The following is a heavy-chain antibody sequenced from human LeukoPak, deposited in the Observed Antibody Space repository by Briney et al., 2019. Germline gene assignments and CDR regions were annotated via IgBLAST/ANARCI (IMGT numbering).Heavy chain of an antibody. D-gene: IGHD2-21*02. Sequence: SVKVSCKASGGTFSSYAISWVRQAPGQGLEWMGRIIPILGIANYAQKFQGRVTITADKSTSTAYMELSSLRSEDTAVYYCARSYCGVDCLLSFDAFDFWGKGQWSPSLQ. CDR3: ARSYCGVDCLLSFDAFDF. J-gene: IGHJ3*01. CDR1: GGTFSSYA. V-gene: IGHV1-69*04. CDR2: IIPILGIA.